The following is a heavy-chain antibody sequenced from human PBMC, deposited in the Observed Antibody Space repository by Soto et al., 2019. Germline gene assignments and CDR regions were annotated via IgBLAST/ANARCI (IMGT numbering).Heavy chain of an antibody. CDR1: GGSISSYY. J-gene: IGHJ5*02. CDR2: IYYSGST. CDR3: ARSYYGSAASDP. V-gene: IGHV4-59*01. Sequence: PSETLSLTCTVSGGSISSYYWSWIRQPPGKGLEWIGYIYYSGSTNYNPSLKSRVTISVDTSKNQFSLKLSSVTAADTAVYYCARSYYGSAASDPWGQGTLVTV. D-gene: IGHD3-10*01.